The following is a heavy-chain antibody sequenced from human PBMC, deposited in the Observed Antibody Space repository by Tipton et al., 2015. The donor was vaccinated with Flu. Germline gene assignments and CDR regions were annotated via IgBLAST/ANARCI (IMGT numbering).Heavy chain of an antibody. V-gene: IGHV1-46*01. J-gene: IGHJ4*02. CDR3: ARGRGYSFGFSPDY. CDR2: INPTGGTT. CDR1: GYTFTSYH. Sequence: QLVQSGAEVRKPGASVKVSCKASGYTFTSYHLHWVRQAPGQGLEWMGMINPTGGTTIYAQKFQGRVTMTGDTSTSTVYMEMGGLKSEDTAVYSCARGRGYSFGFSPDYWGQGTLVTVSS. D-gene: IGHD5-18*01.